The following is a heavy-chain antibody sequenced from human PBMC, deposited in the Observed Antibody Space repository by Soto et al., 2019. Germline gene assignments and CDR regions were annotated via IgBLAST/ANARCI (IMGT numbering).Heavy chain of an antibody. CDR3: ARRHGDLKYCYYGMDV. CDR2: INTDGTTR. Sequence: GGSLRLSCVVSGFTFSDYWMYWVRQASGKGLVWASRINTDGTTRNYEDSVKGRFTISRDNAKNTLYLQMNSLRAEDTAVYYCARRHGDLKYCYYGMDVWGQGTTVTVSS. J-gene: IGHJ6*02. V-gene: IGHV3-74*01. D-gene: IGHD4-17*01. CDR1: GFTFSDYW.